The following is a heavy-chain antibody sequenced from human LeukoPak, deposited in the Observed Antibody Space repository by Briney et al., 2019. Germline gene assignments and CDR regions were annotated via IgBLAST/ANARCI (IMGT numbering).Heavy chain of an antibody. CDR3: AIGSKGSDL. CDR2: ISSSSSTI. V-gene: IGHV3-48*01. CDR1: GFTFSSYS. D-gene: IGHD4-11*01. Sequence: PGGSLRLSCAASGFTFSSYSMNWVRQAPGKGLEWVSYISSSSSTIYYADSVKGRFTISRDNAKNSLYLQMNSLRVEDTAVYYCAIGSKGSDLWGQGTLVTVSS. J-gene: IGHJ5*02.